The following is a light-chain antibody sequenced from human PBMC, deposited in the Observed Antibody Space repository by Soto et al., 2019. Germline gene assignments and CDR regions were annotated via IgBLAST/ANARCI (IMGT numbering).Light chain of an antibody. CDR1: QSVTSSY. Sequence: VLTQSPGTLSLSPRERATLSCRASQSVTSSYLAWYQQKPGQAPRLLIYGASIRATGIPDRFSGSGSGADFTLTISRLEPEDFALFYCQHCDSSSYTFGQGTKV. CDR3: QHCDSSSYT. CDR2: GAS. J-gene: IGKJ2*01. V-gene: IGKV3-20*01.